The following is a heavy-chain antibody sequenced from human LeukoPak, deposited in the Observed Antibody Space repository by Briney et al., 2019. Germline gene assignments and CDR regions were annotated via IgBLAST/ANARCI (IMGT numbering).Heavy chain of an antibody. CDR2: INPNSGGT. CDR3: ARDGGVYGDYGAEYFQH. CDR1: GYTFTGYY. J-gene: IGHJ1*01. Sequence: ASVKVSCKASGYTFTGYYMHWVRQAPGQGLEWMGWINPNSGGTNYAQKFQGRVTMTRDTSTSTVYMELSSLRSEDTAVYYCARDGGVYGDYGAEYFQHWGQGTLVTVSS. D-gene: IGHD4-17*01. V-gene: IGHV1-2*02.